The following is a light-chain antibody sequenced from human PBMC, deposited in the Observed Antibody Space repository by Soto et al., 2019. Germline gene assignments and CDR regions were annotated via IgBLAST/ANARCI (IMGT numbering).Light chain of an antibody. CDR1: SSDVGGYNY. CDR3: TSYSNTITPYVV. CDR2: EVS. Sequence: QSALTQPPSASGSPGQSVTISCTGTSSDVGGYNYVSWYQQHPGKAPKLMIYEVSNRPSGVSIRFSGSKSGNTASLTISGLQAEDEADYYCTSYSNTITPYVVLGGGTKLTVL. J-gene: IGLJ2*01. V-gene: IGLV2-14*01.